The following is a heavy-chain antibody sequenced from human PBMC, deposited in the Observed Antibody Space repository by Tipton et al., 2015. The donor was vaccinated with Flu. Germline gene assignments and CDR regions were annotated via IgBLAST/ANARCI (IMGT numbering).Heavy chain of an antibody. CDR2: IYYSGST. J-gene: IGHJ5*02. CDR3: AREGSGWYRNWFDP. CDR1: GGSISSYY. D-gene: IGHD6-19*01. V-gene: IGHV4-59*01. Sequence: GLVKPSETLSLTCTVSGGSISSYYWSWIRQPPGKGLEWIGYIYYSGSTNYNPSLKSRATISVDTSKNQFSLKLSSVTAADTAVYYCAREGSGWYRNWFDPWGQGTLVTVSS.